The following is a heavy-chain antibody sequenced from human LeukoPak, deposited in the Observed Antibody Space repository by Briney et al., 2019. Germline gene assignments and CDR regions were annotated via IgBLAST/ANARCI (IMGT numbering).Heavy chain of an antibody. CDR3: AAVSYTTQYFQH. CDR1: GYTFTSYG. J-gene: IGHJ1*01. Sequence: ASVKVSCKASGYTFTSYGISWVRQAPGQGLEWMGWISAYNGNTNYAQKLQGRVTMTTDTSTSTAYMELRSLRSDDTAVYYCAAVSYTTQYFQHWGQGILVTVSS. CDR2: ISAYNGNT. D-gene: IGHD3-16*02. V-gene: IGHV1-18*01.